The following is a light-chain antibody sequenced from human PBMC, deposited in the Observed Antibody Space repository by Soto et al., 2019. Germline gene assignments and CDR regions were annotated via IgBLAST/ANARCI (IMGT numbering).Light chain of an antibody. V-gene: IGLV9-49*01. CDR3: GADHGSGSNFVVV. J-gene: IGLJ2*01. Sequence: QLVLTQPPSASASPGASVTLTCTLSSGYSNYKVDWYQQRPGKGPRFVMRVGTGGIVGSKGDGIPDRFSVLGSGLNRYLTIKNIQEEDESDYHCGADHGSGSNFVVVFGGGTKLTVL. CDR2: VGTGGIVG. CDR1: SGYSNYK.